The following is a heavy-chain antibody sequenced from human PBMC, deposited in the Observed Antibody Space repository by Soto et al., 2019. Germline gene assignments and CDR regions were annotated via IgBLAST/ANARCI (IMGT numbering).Heavy chain of an antibody. V-gene: IGHV4-30-2*01. CDR2: INHLETT. Sequence: TLSLTCTLSGASITFGGYSWSWIRQTPGKGLEWIGYINHLETTFYNPSFESRLTLSIDRAKNQFSLKLHSMSAADRAVYFCARGGGSDSFDYWGQGILVTVPS. D-gene: IGHD1-26*01. CDR1: GASITFGGYS. J-gene: IGHJ4*02. CDR3: ARGGGSDSFDY.